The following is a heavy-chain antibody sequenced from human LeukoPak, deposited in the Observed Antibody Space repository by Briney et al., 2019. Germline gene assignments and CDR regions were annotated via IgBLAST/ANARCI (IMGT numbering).Heavy chain of an antibody. Sequence: ASVKVSCKASGYTFTSYAMHWVRQAPGQRLEWMGWINAGNGNTKYSQKFQGRVTITGDTSINTAYMELSSLRSDDTAVYYCTRESGSYHGNDYWGQGTLVTVSS. V-gene: IGHV1-3*01. CDR2: INAGNGNT. J-gene: IGHJ4*02. D-gene: IGHD1-26*01. CDR3: TRESGSYHGNDY. CDR1: GYTFTSYA.